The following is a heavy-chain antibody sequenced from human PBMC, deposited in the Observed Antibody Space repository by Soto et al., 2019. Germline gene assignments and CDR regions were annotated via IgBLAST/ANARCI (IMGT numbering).Heavy chain of an antibody. V-gene: IGHV1-18*01. D-gene: IGHD4-17*01. CDR2: INPYNGNT. J-gene: IGHJ4*02. CDR3: ARGCIAVTTHLCY. CDR1: GYTFNTYG. Sequence: ASVKVSCKASGYTFNTYGITWVRQAPGQGLEWMGWINPYNGNTKFAQKLQHRVTMTTATSTSTAYMELASLRSDDTAVYYCARGCIAVTTHLCYWGQGTLVTVSS.